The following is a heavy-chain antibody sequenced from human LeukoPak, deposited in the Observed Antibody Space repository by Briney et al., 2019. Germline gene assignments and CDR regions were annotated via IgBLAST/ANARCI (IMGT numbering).Heavy chain of an antibody. CDR2: VSSSSSII. V-gene: IGHV3-48*01. CDR3: AREEGYCSGGSCYTSYYMDV. Sequence: GGSLRLSCAASGFTLSTYSMNWVRQAPGKGLEWVSCVSSSSSIIYCSDSVKGRFTISRDNAKNSLYLQMNSLRVEDTAGYYCAREEGYCSGGSCYTSYYMDVWGKGTTVTVSS. D-gene: IGHD2-15*01. CDR1: GFTLSTYS. J-gene: IGHJ6*03.